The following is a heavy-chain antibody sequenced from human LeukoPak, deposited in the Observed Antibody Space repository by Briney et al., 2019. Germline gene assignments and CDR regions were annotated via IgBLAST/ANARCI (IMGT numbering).Heavy chain of an antibody. CDR3: ARKLGEVGATNNYFDY. J-gene: IGHJ4*02. V-gene: IGHV7-4-1*04. CDR2: INTNTGNP. Sequence: ASVKVSCKASGYTFTGYYMHWVRQAPGQGLEWMGWINTNTGNPTYAQGFTGRFVFSLDTSVNMAYLQISSLTAEDTAVYYCARKLGEVGATNNYFDYWGQGTLVTVSS. D-gene: IGHD1-26*01. CDR1: GYTFTGYY.